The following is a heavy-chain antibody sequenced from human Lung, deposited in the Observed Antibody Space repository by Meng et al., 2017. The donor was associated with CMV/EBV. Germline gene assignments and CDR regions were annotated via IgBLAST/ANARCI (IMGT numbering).Heavy chain of an antibody. CDR3: ARLYSSSWFPPSGMDA. CDR2: IYYSGST. J-gene: IGHJ6*02. D-gene: IGHD6-13*01. V-gene: IGHV4-59*01. CDR1: GGSISSYY. Sequence: GSLRLXXTVSGGSISSYYWSWIRQPPGKGLEWIGYIYYSGSTNYKPSLKSRVTISVDTSKNQFSLKLSSVTAADTAVYYCARLYSSSWFPPSGMDAWGLGTXVTVSS.